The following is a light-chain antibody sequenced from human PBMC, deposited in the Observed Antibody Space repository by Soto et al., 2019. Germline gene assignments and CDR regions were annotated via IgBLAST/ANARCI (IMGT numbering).Light chain of an antibody. CDR2: DVS. CDR1: QSINGR. J-gene: IGKJ2*01. CDR3: QQYKVYPYT. Sequence: DIQVTQSPSTLSASIGARVTITCRSSQSINGRLAWYQQKPGRPPKLLIYDVSFLESGVPSRFSGSGSGTDFNLTISSLRPDYLATFYCQQYKVYPYTFGQGTRLDIQ. V-gene: IGKV1-5*01.